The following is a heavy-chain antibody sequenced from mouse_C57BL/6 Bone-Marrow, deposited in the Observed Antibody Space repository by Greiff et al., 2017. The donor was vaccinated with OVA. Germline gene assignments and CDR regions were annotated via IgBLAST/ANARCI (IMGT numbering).Heavy chain of an antibody. Sequence: VMLVESGPGLVQPSQSLSITCTVSGFSLTSYGVHWVRQSPGKGLEWLGVIWSGGSTDYNAAFISRLSISKDNSKSQVFFKMNSLQADDTAIYYCAPCVYYAMDYWGQGTSVTVSS. CDR1: GFSLTSYG. V-gene: IGHV2-2*01. CDR3: APCVYYAMDY. J-gene: IGHJ4*01. CDR2: IWSGGST.